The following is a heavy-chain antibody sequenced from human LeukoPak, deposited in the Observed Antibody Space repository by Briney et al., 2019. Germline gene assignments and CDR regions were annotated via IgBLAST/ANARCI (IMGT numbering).Heavy chain of an antibody. CDR3: ASPMWDTAIHDY. J-gene: IGHJ4*02. CDR2: INSDGSIT. V-gene: IGHV3-74*01. Sequence: GGSLRLSCAASGFTFSSHWMHWVRPAPGKGLVWVSRINSDGSITSYADSVKGRFTISRDNAKDTLYLQMNSLRAEDAAVYYCASPMWDTAIHDYWGQGTLVTVSS. D-gene: IGHD5-18*01. CDR1: GFTFSSHW.